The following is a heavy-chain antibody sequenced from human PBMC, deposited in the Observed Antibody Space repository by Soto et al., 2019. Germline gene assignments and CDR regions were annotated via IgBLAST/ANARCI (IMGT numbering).Heavy chain of an antibody. CDR3: AGDPDSHYNDSHASSYP. Sequence: GASVKVSCKASGGTFSTYTITWVRQAPGQGLEWMGRIIPIIGIINYAQKFQGRVTVSADKFMGTAYMELTGLRSDDTAVYYCAGDPDSHYNDSHASSYPWGQGTLVTVS. CDR1: GGTFSTYT. D-gene: IGHD4-4*01. V-gene: IGHV1-69*04. J-gene: IGHJ5*02. CDR2: IIPIIGII.